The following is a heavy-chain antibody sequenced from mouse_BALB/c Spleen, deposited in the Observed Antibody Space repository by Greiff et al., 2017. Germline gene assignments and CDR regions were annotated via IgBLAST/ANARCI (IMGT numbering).Heavy chain of an antibody. CDR2: IRNKANGYTT. D-gene: IGHD2-3*01. CDR3: ARDGDGYYAPLYAMDY. CDR1: GFTFTDYY. Sequence: EVQRVESGGGLVQPGGSLRLSCATSGFTFTDYYMSWVRQPPGKALEWLGFIRNKANGYTTEYSASVKGRFTISRDNSQSILYLQMNTLRAEDSATYYCARDGDGYYAPLYAMDYWGQGTSVTVSS. V-gene: IGHV7-3*02. J-gene: IGHJ4*01.